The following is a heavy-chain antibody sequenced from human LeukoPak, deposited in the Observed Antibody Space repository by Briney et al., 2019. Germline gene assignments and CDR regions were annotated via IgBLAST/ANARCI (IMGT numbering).Heavy chain of an antibody. Sequence: ASVKVSCKASGYSENSYGITWVRQVAGQGLEWMGWISAQHGQTEYAPNSQDRVTMTTDTYTNTAYMELRSLRSYDTAVYYCAKEGLWFGEFDFDYWGQGTLVTVSS. D-gene: IGHD3-10*01. J-gene: IGHJ4*02. CDR3: AKEGLWFGEFDFDY. CDR2: ISAQHGQT. CDR1: GYSENSYG. V-gene: IGHV1-18*01.